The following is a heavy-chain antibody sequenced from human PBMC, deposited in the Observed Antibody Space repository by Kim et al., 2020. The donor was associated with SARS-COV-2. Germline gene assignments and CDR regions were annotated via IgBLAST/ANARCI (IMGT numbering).Heavy chain of an antibody. CDR1: GFTVSSNY. CDR3: RTYTRGDYVES. D-gene: IGHD3-10*01. CDR2: IHAGGTT. J-gene: IGHJ4*02. V-gene: IGHV3-53*01. Sequence: GGSLRLSCAASGFTVSSNYMSWVRQAPGKGLEWVSVIHAGGTTYYADSVKGRFTISRDGSKNTLYLQMNSLRVEDTAVYYYRTYTRGDYVESWGQGTLVT.